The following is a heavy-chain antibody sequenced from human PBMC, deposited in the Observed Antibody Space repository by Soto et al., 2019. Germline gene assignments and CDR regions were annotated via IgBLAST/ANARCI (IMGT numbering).Heavy chain of an antibody. CDR3: ARARSQDYFDWIDGMDD. CDR1: GGSISSGDYY. CDR2: IHYSGST. J-gene: IGHJ6*02. Sequence: QVQLQESGPGLVKPSQTLSLTCTVSGGSISSGDYYWSWIRQPPGKGLEWIGYIHYSGSTYYNPSLKRRVTIPVYTSKNQFSLQLSSVTVADTAVYYCARARSQDYFDWIDGMDDWGQGTTVTVSS. D-gene: IGHD3-9*01. V-gene: IGHV4-30-4*01.